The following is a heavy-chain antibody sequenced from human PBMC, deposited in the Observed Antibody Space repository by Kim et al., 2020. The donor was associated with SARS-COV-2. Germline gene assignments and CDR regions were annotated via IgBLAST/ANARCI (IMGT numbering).Heavy chain of an antibody. V-gene: IGHV3-23*01. D-gene: IGHD1-26*01. CDR1: GFTLTDYA. CDR3: AKAASGGGSYWFDY. CDR2: IRGTAGGT. J-gene: IGHJ4*02. Sequence: GGSLRLSCAASGFTLTDYAVSWVRQAPGKGLEWVSSIRGTAGGTSYADTVKGRCTISRDNVKNKVYLQMNSLRADDTAVYYCAKAASGGGSYWFDYWGQGTLVTVS.